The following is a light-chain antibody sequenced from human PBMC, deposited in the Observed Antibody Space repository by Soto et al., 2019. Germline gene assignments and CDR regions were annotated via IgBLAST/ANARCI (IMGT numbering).Light chain of an antibody. V-gene: IGKV3-20*01. CDR2: VAS. J-gene: IGKJ1*01. CDR3: QQYGGSPRT. Sequence: EILLTQSPGTLSLSPGERATLSCRASQSINNNYLAWYQQKRGQAPRLLIYVASSRATGIPDRFSGSGSGTDFTLTISRLAPEDFAVDYCQQYGGSPRTFGQGTKVDIK. CDR1: QSINNNY.